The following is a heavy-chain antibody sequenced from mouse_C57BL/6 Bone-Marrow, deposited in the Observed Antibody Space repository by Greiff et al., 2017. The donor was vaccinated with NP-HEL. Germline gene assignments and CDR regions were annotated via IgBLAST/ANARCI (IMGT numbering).Heavy chain of an antibody. Sequence: QVQLQQPGAELVKPGASVKMSCKASGYTFTSYWITWVKQRPGQGLEWIGDIYPGSGSTNYNEKFKSKATLTVDTSSSTAYMQLSSLTSEDSAVYYCARRGGYYEAMDYWGQGTSVTVSS. V-gene: IGHV1-55*01. J-gene: IGHJ4*01. D-gene: IGHD2-3*01. CDR3: ARRGGYYEAMDY. CDR1: GYTFTSYW. CDR2: IYPGSGST.